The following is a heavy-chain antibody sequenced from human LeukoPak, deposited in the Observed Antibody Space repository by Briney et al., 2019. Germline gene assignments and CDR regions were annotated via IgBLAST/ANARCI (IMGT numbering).Heavy chain of an antibody. D-gene: IGHD2-21*02. CDR3: AKDREIVVVTGIFDY. CDR1: GFTFSSYA. CDR2: FSGSGGST. Sequence: GGSLRLSCAASGFTFSSYAMSWVRQAPGKGLEWVSAFSGSGGSTYYADSVKGRFTISRDNSKNTPYLQMNSLRAEDTAVYYCAKDREIVVVTGIFDYWGQGTLVTVPS. V-gene: IGHV3-23*01. J-gene: IGHJ4*02.